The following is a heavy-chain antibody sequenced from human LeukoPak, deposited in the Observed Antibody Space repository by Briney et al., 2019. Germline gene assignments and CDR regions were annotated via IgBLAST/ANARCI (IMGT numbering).Heavy chain of an antibody. CDR3: ARHIVVVTAMGEVRWFDP. V-gene: IGHV4-30-4*01. CDR2: TYYSGST. D-gene: IGHD2-21*02. Sequence: SETLSLTCTVSGGSISSGDYYWSWIRQPPGKGLEWIAYTYYSGSTYYNPSLKSRVTISVDTSKHQFSLKLSSVTAADTAVYYCARHIVVVTAMGEVRWFDPWGQGTLVTVSS. CDR1: GGSISSGDYY. J-gene: IGHJ5*02.